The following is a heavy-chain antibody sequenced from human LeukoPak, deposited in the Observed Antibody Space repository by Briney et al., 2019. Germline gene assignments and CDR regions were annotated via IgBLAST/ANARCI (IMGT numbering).Heavy chain of an antibody. CDR1: GFTFNDYA. V-gene: IGHV3-9*01. CDR2: IRWNSDSI. J-gene: IGHJ4*02. Sequence: GRSLRLSCTASGFTFNDYAMHWVRQAPGKGLEWVSGIRWNSDSIGYGDSVRGRFTISRDNAKNSLYLQMNSLRVEDTALYYCVKDLGVTTAAIGYWGQGTLVTVLS. CDR3: VKDLGVTTAAIGY. D-gene: IGHD2-2*01.